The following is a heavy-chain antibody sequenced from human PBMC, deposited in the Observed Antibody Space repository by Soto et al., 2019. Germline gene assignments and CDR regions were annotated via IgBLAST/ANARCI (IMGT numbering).Heavy chain of an antibody. Sequence: PGGSLRLSCAAPGFTFSSYWMHWVRQAPGKGLVWVSHINTDGSDTTYAGSVKGRFAISRDNAKNTLYLQMNSLRAEDTAVYYCARTGYYYDTRGYDFDYWGQGILVTVSS. D-gene: IGHD3-22*01. CDR1: GFTFSSYW. CDR3: ARTGYYYDTRGYDFDY. J-gene: IGHJ4*02. CDR2: INTDGSDT. V-gene: IGHV3-74*01.